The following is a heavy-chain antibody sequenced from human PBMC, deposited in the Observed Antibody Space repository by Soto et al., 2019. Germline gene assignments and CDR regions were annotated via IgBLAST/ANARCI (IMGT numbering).Heavy chain of an antibody. CDR3: ARARDTYGFFPSSV. V-gene: IGHV4-34*12. D-gene: IGHD3-10*01. Sequence: SETLSLTCVVYGGPFSGYFWTWIRQSPGKGLEWIGEILHTGGINYNPSLKSRVRISLDSSKRQISLQLSSVTAADTALYYCARARDTYGFFPSSVWRQGTLVTVSS. CDR2: ILHTGGI. J-gene: IGHJ4*02. CDR1: GGPFSGYF.